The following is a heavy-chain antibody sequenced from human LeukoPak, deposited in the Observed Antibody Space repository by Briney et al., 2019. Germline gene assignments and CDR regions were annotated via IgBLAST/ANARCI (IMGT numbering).Heavy chain of an antibody. CDR3: ARTVCSGGSCPHDS. CDR2: IDTASNT. D-gene: IGHD2-15*01. J-gene: IGHJ4*02. V-gene: IGHV3-21*01. Sequence: GGSLRLSCAASGFTFSSYSINWVRQAPGKGLEWVSSIDTASNTFYADSVKGRFTVSRDNAKNSLDLQVHSLSAEDTAVYYCARTVCSGGSCPHDSWGQGTLVTVSS. CDR1: GFTFSSYS.